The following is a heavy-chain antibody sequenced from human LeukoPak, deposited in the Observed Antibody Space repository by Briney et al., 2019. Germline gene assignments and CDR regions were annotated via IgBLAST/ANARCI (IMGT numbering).Heavy chain of an antibody. CDR2: ISDGGEGT. Sequence: PGGSLRLSCAASGFDLWRYAMSWVRQAPGKGLEWVADISDGGEGTHYADAVQGRFRVSRDNSKKTLFLHLGSLRVQDTAIYHCVRVNYGGNSGYHFDYWGQGTLVIVSS. V-gene: IGHV3-23*01. CDR3: VRVNYGGNSGYHFDY. J-gene: IGHJ4*02. CDR1: GFDLWRYA. D-gene: IGHD4-23*01.